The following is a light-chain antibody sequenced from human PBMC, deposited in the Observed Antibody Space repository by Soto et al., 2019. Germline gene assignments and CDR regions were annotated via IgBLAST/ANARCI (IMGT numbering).Light chain of an antibody. CDR2: KAS. V-gene: IGKV1-5*03. Sequence: DIRMTQSPSTLSASVGDRVTITCRASQSISSWLAWYQQKPGKAPKLLIYKASSLESGVPSRFSGSGSGTEFTLTISSLQPDDFATYYCQQYNSYSRTFGQGTKLDIK. CDR1: QSISSW. J-gene: IGKJ1*01. CDR3: QQYNSYSRT.